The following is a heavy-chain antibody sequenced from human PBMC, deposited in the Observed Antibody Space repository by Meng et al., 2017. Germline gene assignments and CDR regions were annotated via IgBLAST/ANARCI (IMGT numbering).Heavy chain of an antibody. CDR1: GFTFSSYS. CDR3: ARRRGPYSYGSEFDY. J-gene: IGHJ4*02. V-gene: IGHV3-21*04. CDR2: ISSSSSYI. D-gene: IGHD5-18*01. Sequence: GESLKISCAASGFTFSSYSMNWVRQAPGKGLEWVSSISSSSSYIYYADSVKGRFTISRDNAKNSLYLQMNSLRAEDTAVYYCARRRGPYSYGSEFDYWGQGTLVTVSS.